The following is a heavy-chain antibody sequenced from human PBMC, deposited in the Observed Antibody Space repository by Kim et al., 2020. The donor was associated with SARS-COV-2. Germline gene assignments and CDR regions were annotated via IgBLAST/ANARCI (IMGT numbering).Heavy chain of an antibody. CDR1: GFTFSNAW. J-gene: IGHJ4*02. CDR2: ITSKNDGGTT. CDR3: TTDPYSGSSLFDY. V-gene: IGHV3-15*01. Sequence: GGSLRLSCAASGFTFSNAWMSWVRQAPGKGLEWVGRITSKNDGGTTDYAAPVKGRFTISRDDSKNTLYLQMNSLKNEDTTVYYCTTDPYSGSSLFDYWGQGSEVTVCS. D-gene: IGHD1-26*01.